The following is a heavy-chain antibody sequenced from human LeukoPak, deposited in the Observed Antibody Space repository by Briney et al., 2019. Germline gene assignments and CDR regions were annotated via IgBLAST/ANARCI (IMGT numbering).Heavy chain of an antibody. J-gene: IGHJ3*02. D-gene: IGHD1-26*01. V-gene: IGHV1-2*02. CDR1: GYTFTGYY. CDR3: ARRPNSGSYAFDI. Sequence: ASVKVSCKASGYTFTGYYMHWVRQAPGQGLERMGWINPNSGGTNYAQKFQGRVTMTRNTSISTAYMELSRLRSDDTAVYYCARRPNSGSYAFDIWGQGTMVTVSS. CDR2: INPNSGGT.